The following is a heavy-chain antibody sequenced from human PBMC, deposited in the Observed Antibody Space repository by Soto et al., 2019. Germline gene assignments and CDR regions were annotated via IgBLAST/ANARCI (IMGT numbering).Heavy chain of an antibody. J-gene: IGHJ6*02. Sequence: QVQLIQSGAAVKKPGSSVKVSCHTSGDAFSSYAMSWVRQGPGQGLEWMGGIIPMFGTPIYTEKFQGRVTITADETTRAVYMELRSLTSDDSAVYYCARSYSVTTSSYYGMDVWGPATTIIVS. CDR3: ARSYSVTTSSYYGMDV. V-gene: IGHV1-69*01. CDR2: IIPMFGTP. CDR1: GDAFSSYA. D-gene: IGHD4-17*01.